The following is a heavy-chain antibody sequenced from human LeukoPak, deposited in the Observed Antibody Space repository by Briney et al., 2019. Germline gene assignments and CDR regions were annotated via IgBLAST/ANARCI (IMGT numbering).Heavy chain of an antibody. J-gene: IGHJ4*02. CDR3: ARGHKGSGITFGGVIVPDY. D-gene: IGHD3-16*02. CDR1: GGSFSGYY. V-gene: IGHV4-34*01. Sequence: SEPLSLTCAVYGGSFSGYYWSWLRQPPGKGLEWIREINHSGSTNYNPSLKSRVTISVVTSKNQFSLKLSSVTAADTAVYYCARGHKGSGITFGGVIVPDYWGQGTLVTVSS. CDR2: INHSGST.